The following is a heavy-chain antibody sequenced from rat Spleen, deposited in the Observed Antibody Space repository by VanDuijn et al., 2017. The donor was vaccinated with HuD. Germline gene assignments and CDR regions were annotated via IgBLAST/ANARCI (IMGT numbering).Heavy chain of an antibody. CDR3: TREGHTMDRATYWFAY. CDR1: GLSLTTHS. Sequence: QVQLKESGPGLMQPSETLSLTCTVSGLSLTTHSVSWIRQPSGKGPEWMGKMWYDGDTVYNSALKSRLSISRDTSKSQVFLKIYSLQTEDTAIYFCTREGHTMDRATYWFAYWGQGTLVTVSS. D-gene: IGHD1-9*01. CDR2: MWYDGDT. J-gene: IGHJ3*01. V-gene: IGHV2-15*01.